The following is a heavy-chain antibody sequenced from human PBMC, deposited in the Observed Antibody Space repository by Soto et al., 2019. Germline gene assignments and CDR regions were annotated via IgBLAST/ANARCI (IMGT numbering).Heavy chain of an antibody. V-gene: IGHV1-69*13. CDR1: GGTFSSYA. D-gene: IGHD2-15*01. J-gene: IGHJ4*02. CDR3: ARAPKRGYCSGGSCYDTAGWSFRFDY. CDR2: IIPIFGTA. Sequence: ASVKVSCKASGGTFSSYAISWVRQAPGQGLEWMGGIIPIFGTANYAQKFQGRVTITADESTSTAYMELSSLRSEDTAVYYCARAPKRGYCSGGSCYDTAGWSFRFDYLGQGTLVTVPS.